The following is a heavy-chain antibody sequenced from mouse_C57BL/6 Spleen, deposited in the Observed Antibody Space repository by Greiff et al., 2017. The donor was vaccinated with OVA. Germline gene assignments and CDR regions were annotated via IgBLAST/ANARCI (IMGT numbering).Heavy chain of an antibody. V-gene: IGHV1-82*01. J-gene: IGHJ4*01. D-gene: IGHD1-1*01. CDR3: ARRGFNTTVTYAMDY. Sequence: VQLQQSGPELVKPGASVKISCKASGYAFSSSWMNWVKQRPGKGLEWIGRIYPGDGDTNYNGKFKGKATLTADKSSSTAYMQLSSLTSEDSAVYFCARRGFNTTVTYAMDYWGQGTSVTVSS. CDR2: IYPGDGDT. CDR1: GYAFSSSW.